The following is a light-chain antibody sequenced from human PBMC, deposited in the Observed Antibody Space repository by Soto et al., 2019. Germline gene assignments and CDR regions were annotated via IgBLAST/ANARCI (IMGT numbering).Light chain of an antibody. Sequence: ASQTVSSYLLWYQQKSGQAPRLLIYDESNRATGIPARLSGSGSGTDLKLTIRSMSPVAVFVYYCYPDGISLWSFGEGTKVDIK. CDR3: YPDGISLWS. V-gene: IGKV3-11*01. CDR1: QTVSSY. J-gene: IGKJ1*01. CDR2: DES.